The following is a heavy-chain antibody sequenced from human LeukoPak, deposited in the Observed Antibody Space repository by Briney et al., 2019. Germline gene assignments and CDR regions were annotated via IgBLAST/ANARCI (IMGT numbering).Heavy chain of an antibody. J-gene: IGHJ6*02. CDR2: IYYSGST. Sequence: SETLSLTCTVSGGSISNSSYFWGWIRQPPGKGLEWIGTIYYSGSTYYNPSLKSRVTVSVDTSKNQFSLKLSSVTAADTAVYYCARDRGYGMDVWGQGTTVTVSS. CDR3: ARDRGYGMDV. D-gene: IGHD3-10*01. V-gene: IGHV4-39*07. CDR1: GGSISNSSYF.